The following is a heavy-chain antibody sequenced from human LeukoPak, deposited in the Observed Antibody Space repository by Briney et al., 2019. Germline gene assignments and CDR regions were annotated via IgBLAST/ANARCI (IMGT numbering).Heavy chain of an antibody. CDR2: ITSSGTTK. J-gene: IGHJ4*02. Sequence: PGGSLRLSCEASGFTFNDYYMSWIRQAPGKGLGWVSFITSSGTTKYYADSVRDRFTISRDNAKNSLYLYMNSLRDDDTAVYYCAIQMTMIVVVPYFDYWGQGALVTVSA. V-gene: IGHV3-11*04. CDR1: GFTFNDYY. CDR3: AIQMTMIVVVPYFDY. D-gene: IGHD3-22*01.